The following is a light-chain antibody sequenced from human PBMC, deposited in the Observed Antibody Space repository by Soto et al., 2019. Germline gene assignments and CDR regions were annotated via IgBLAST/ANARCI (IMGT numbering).Light chain of an antibody. CDR2: DAS. J-gene: IGKJ5*01. CDR1: QSGSNY. CDR3: HQRSNWPLSIT. Sequence: EIVLTQSPATLSLSPGERATLSCRASQSGSNYLAWYQQKLGQAPRLLIYDASNRATGIPARFSGSGSGTDFTLPISSLEPEDSAVYYCHQRSNWPLSITFGHWTRLEIK. V-gene: IGKV3-11*01.